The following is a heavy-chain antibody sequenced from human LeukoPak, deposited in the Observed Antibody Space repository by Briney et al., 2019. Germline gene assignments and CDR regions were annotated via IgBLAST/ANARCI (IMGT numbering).Heavy chain of an antibody. D-gene: IGHD6-13*01. CDR1: GYAFTCFY. CDR2: IIPIFGTA. CDR3: ARGDSSSWYMAGDY. J-gene: IGHJ4*02. Sequence: GASVRVSCKASGYAFTCFYMHWGRQAPGQGLEWMGGIIPIFGTANYAQKFQGRVTITTDESTSTAYMELSSLRSEDTAVYYCARGDSSSWYMAGDYWGQGTLVTVSS. V-gene: IGHV1-69*05.